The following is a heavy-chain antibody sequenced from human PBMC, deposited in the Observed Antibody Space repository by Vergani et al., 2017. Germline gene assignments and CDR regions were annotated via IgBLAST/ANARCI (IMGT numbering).Heavy chain of an antibody. D-gene: IGHD3-9*01. CDR2: INTNTGDP. CDR3: ARDSEGLRYFDWYHGWFDP. J-gene: IGHJ5*02. V-gene: IGHV7-4-1*02. CDR1: GYMFTTYG. Sequence: QVQLVQSESELKKPGASVKVSCKASGYMFTTYGISWVRQAPGQGLEWMGWINTNTGDPTYAQGFAGRFVFSLDTSVSTAYLQISSLKAEDTAVYYCARDSEGLRYFDWYHGWFDPWGQGTLVTVSS.